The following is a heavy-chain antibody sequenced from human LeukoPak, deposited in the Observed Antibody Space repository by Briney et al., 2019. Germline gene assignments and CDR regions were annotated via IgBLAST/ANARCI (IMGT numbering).Heavy chain of an antibody. CDR3: ARTHSYGGFDY. CDR1: GGSISSGDYY. J-gene: IGHJ4*02. Sequence: SGTLSLTCTVSGGSISSGDYYWSWIRQPPGKGLEWIGYIYYSGSTYYNPSLKSRVTISVDTSKNQFSLKLSSVTAADTAVYYCARTHSYGGFDYWGQGTLVTVSS. CDR2: IYYSGST. D-gene: IGHD4-23*01. V-gene: IGHV4-30-4*01.